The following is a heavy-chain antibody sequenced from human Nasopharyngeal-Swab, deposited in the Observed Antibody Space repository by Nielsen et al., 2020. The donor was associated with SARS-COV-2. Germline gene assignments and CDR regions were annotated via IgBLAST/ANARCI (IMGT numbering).Heavy chain of an antibody. V-gene: IGHV4-59*01. J-gene: IGHJ5*02. D-gene: IGHD3-10*01. CDR1: GGSFSGYY. Sequence: GSLRLSCAVYGGSFSGYYWSWIRQPPGKGLEWIGYIYYSGSTNYNPSLKSRVTISVDTSKNQFSLKLSSVTAADTAVYYCAREPSMVRGPFGPWGQGTLVTVSS. CDR2: IYYSGST. CDR3: AREPSMVRGPFGP.